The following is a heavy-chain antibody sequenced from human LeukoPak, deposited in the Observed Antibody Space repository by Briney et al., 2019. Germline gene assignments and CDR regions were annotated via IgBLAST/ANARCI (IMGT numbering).Heavy chain of an antibody. CDR3: ARGRGGYDYFDY. Sequence: ASVNVSCKASGYTFTSYDINWVRQATGQGLEWMGWMNPNSGNTGYAQKFQGRVTMTRNTSISTAYMELSSLRSEDTAVYYCARGRGGYDYFDYWGQGTLVTVSS. J-gene: IGHJ4*02. V-gene: IGHV1-8*01. D-gene: IGHD5-12*01. CDR2: MNPNSGNT. CDR1: GYTFTSYD.